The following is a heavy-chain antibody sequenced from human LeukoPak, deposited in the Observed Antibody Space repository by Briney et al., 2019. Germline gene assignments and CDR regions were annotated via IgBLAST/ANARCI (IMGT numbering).Heavy chain of an antibody. V-gene: IGHV1-24*01. CDR3: ATEGPRGYSGYDSAYYFDY. J-gene: IGHJ4*02. CDR2: FDPEDGET. Sequence: ASVEVSCKVSGYTLTELSMHWVRQAPGKGIEWMGGFDPEDGETIYAQKFQGRVTMTEDTSTDTAYMELSSLRSEDTAVYYCATEGPRGYSGYDSAYYFDYWGQGTLVTVSS. CDR1: GYTLTELS. D-gene: IGHD5-12*01.